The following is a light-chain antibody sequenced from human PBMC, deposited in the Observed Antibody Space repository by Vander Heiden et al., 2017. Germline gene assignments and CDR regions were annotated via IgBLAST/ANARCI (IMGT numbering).Light chain of an antibody. CDR2: GNS. CDR1: SSNIGAGYD. CDR3: QSYDSSLSGSYVV. J-gene: IGLJ2*01. Sequence: QSVLTQPPPVSGAPGQRVTISCTGSSSNIGAGYDVHWYQQLPGTAPKLLIYGNSNRPSGVPDRFSGSKSGTSASLAITGLQAEDEADYYCQSYDSSLSGSYVVFGGGTKLTVL. V-gene: IGLV1-40*01.